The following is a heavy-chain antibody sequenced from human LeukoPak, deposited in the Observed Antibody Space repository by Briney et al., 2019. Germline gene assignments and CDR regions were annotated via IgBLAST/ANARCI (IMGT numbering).Heavy chain of an antibody. CDR1: GGSFSGYY. Sequence: PSETLSLTCAVYGGSFSGYYWSWIRQPPVKGLEWIGEINHSGSTNYNPSLKSRVTISVDTSKNQFSLKLSSVIAADTAVYYCAILTSNWFDPWGQGTLVTVSS. D-gene: IGHD2-21*02. CDR2: INHSGST. CDR3: AILTSNWFDP. V-gene: IGHV4-34*01. J-gene: IGHJ5*02.